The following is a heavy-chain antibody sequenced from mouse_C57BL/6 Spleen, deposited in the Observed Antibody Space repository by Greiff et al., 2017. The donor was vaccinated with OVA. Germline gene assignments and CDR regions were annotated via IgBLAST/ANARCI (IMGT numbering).Heavy chain of an antibody. CDR2: ISSGSSTI. Sequence: EVQGVESGGGLVKPGGSLQLSCAASGFTFSDYGMHWVRQAPEKGLEWVAYISSGSSTIYYADTVKGRFTISRDNAKNTLFLQLPSLRSEDTAMYYCARGLTGTFDWYFDVWGTGTPVTVSS. V-gene: IGHV5-17*01. D-gene: IGHD4-1*01. J-gene: IGHJ1*03. CDR1: GFTFSDYG. CDR3: ARGLTGTFDWYFDV.